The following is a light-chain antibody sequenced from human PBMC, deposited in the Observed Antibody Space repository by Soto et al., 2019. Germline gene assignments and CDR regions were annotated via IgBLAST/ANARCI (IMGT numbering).Light chain of an antibody. V-gene: IGKV3-20*01. Sequence: EIVMTQSPATLSVSPGEGATLSCRASQTINSNLAWYRHRPGQAPRLLIYRASTRAAGLPDRFSGSGSGTDFTLTISRLEPEDFAVYYCQQYGSSSTFGQGTRLEIK. J-gene: IGKJ5*01. CDR2: RAS. CDR3: QQYGSSST. CDR1: QTINSN.